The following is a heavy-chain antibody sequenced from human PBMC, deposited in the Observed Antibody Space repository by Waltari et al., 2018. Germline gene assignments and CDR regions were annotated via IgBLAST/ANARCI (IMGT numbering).Heavy chain of an antibody. Sequence: QVHLVQSGAEVKKPGASVKVSCTASGYSFSSYSRNWVRQVPGQGLEWMGWIRTYNGETNYAQKFQGRVTMTTDTSTSTAYMELRSLTSDDTAVYYCARDPGVLYFQHWGQGTLVTVSS. J-gene: IGHJ1*01. CDR2: IRTYNGET. CDR1: GYSFSSYS. V-gene: IGHV1-18*01. CDR3: ARDPGVLYFQH. D-gene: IGHD2-8*01.